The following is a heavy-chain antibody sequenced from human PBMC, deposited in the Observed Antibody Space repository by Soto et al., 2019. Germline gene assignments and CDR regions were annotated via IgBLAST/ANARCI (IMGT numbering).Heavy chain of an antibody. CDR2: IIPVFGTA. CDR1: GGTFSSYA. D-gene: IGHD1-1*01. J-gene: IGHJ1*01. Sequence: SVKVSCKASGGTFSSYAISWVRQAPGQGLECMGGIIPVFGTANYAQKFQGRVTINADESTSTVYMELSSLRSEDTAVYYWARGWNDFPHWGQGTLVTVSS. V-gene: IGHV1-69*13. CDR3: ARGWNDFPH.